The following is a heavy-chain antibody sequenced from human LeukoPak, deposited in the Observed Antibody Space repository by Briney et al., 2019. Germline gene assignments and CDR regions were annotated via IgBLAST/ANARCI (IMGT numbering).Heavy chain of an antibody. CDR2: ISSNGGST. CDR1: GFTFSSYA. D-gene: IGHD1-26*01. J-gene: IGHJ4*02. CDR3: VRVSGSYGF. V-gene: IGHV3-64*01. Sequence: GGSLRLSCAASGFTFSSYAMHWVRQAPGKGLEYVSAISSNGGSTFYANSVKGRFTISRDTSKNTLYLQMGSLRADDMAVYYCVRVSGSYGFWGQGTLVTVYS.